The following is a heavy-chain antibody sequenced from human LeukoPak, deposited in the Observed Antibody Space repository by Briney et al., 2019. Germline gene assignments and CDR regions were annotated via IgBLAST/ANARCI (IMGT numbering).Heavy chain of an antibody. V-gene: IGHV3-11*01. CDR3: ARETTMVRGISWFDP. CDR1: GFTFSDYY. Sequence: GGSLRLSCAASGFTFSDYYMSWIRQAPGKGLEWLSYISGSGSFIYYADSVKGRFSISRDNAKNSLSLQMNSLRAEDTAVYYCARETTMVRGISWFDPWGQGTLVTVSS. J-gene: IGHJ5*02. D-gene: IGHD3-10*01. CDR2: ISGSGSFI.